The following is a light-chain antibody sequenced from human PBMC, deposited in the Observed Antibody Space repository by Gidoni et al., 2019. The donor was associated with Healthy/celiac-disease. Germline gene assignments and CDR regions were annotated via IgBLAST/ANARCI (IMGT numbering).Light chain of an antibody. CDR2: KAS. CDR3: QQYNSYPWT. CDR1: QSISSW. Sequence: SQSISSWLAWYQQKPGKAPKLLIYKASSLESGVPSRFSGSGSGTEFTLTISSLQPDDFATYYCQQYNSYPWTFGHXTKVGIK. J-gene: IGKJ1*01. V-gene: IGKV1-5*03.